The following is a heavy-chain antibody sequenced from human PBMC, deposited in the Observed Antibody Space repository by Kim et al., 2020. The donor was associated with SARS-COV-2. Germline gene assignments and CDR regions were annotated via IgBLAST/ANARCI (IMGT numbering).Heavy chain of an antibody. CDR3: ARATQWLVLRGGNYFDY. J-gene: IGHJ4*02. CDR2: IYYSGST. CDR1: GGSISSSSYY. V-gene: IGHV4-39*07. D-gene: IGHD6-19*01. Sequence: SETLSLTCTVSGGSISSSSYYWGWIRQPPGKGLEWIGSIYYSGSTYYNPSLKSRVTISVDTSKNQFSLKLSSVTAADTAVYYCARATQWLVLRGGNYFDYWGQGTLVTVSS.